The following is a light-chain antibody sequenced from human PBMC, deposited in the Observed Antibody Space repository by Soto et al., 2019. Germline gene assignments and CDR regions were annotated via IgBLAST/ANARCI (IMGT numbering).Light chain of an antibody. V-gene: IGLV2-14*01. Sequence: QSVLTQPASVSGSPGQSITISCTGTSSDVGGYNYVSWYQHHPGKAPRLMIYASSNRPSGVSHRISGSRSGNTASLTISGLQAEDEADYYCSSYTSGSTLYVFGTGTKLTVL. CDR3: SSYTSGSTLYV. CDR2: ASS. CDR1: SSDVGGYNY. J-gene: IGLJ1*01.